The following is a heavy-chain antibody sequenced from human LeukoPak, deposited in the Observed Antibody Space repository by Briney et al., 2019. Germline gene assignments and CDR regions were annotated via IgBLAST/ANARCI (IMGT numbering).Heavy chain of an antibody. CDR1: GGSISSYY. Sequence: SETLSLTCTVSGGSISSYYWSWVRQPPGKGLEWIGYIYYSGSTNYNPSLKSRVTISVDTSKNQFSLKLSSVTAADTAFYYCARERAGTEAAFDIWGQGTMVTVSS. CDR3: ARERAGTEAAFDI. CDR2: IYYSGST. J-gene: IGHJ3*02. D-gene: IGHD6-19*01. V-gene: IGHV4-59*01.